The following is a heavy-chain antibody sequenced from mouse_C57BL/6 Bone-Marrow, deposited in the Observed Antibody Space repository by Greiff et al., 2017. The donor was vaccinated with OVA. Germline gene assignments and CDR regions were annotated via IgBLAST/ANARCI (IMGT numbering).Heavy chain of an antibody. V-gene: IGHV1-52*01. CDR2: IDPSDSET. CDR3: ARSAYYGRSYSFDY. Sequence: VQLQQPGAELVRPGSSVKLSCKASGYTFTSYWMHWVKQRPIQGLEWIGNIDPSDSETHYNHKFKDKATLTVDKSSSTAYMQLSSLTTEDSAVSDCARSAYYGRSYSFDYWGQGTTVTVSS. J-gene: IGHJ2*01. D-gene: IGHD1-1*01. CDR1: GYTFTSYW.